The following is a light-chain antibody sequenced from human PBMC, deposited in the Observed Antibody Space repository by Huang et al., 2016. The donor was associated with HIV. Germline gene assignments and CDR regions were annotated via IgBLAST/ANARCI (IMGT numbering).Light chain of an antibody. V-gene: IGKV3-11*01. CDR2: DTS. CDR3: QQRSSGVT. Sequence: QSPKLLVYDTSSRAPGTPVRFSGSGSGTDFTLTISSLESEDFAVYYCQQRSSGVTFGGGTKVQVK. J-gene: IGKJ4*01.